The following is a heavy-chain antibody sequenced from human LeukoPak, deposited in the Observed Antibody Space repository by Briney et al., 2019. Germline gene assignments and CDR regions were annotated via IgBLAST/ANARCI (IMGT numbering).Heavy chain of an antibody. CDR1: GGSFSGYY. Sequence: SETLSLTCAVYGGSFSGYYWSWLRQPPGKGLEWIGEINHSGSTNYNPSLKSRVTISVDTSKNQFSLKLSSVTAADTAVYYCATTAGRYSSSWYYYFDYWGQGTLVTVSS. CDR2: INHSGST. V-gene: IGHV4-34*01. J-gene: IGHJ4*02. CDR3: ATTAGRYSSSWYYYFDY. D-gene: IGHD6-13*01.